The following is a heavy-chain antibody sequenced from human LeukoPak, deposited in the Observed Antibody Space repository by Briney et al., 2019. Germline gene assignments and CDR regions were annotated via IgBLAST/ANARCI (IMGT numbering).Heavy chain of an antibody. Sequence: SETLSLTCTVSGGSISSHFWTWIRQPPGRELEWLGYINYGGSTNYNPFLKSRVSISVDTSKNEFSLKLSSVTAADTAVYYCARDFLECSRASCLNWFDPWGQGTLVTVSS. V-gene: IGHV4-59*11. J-gene: IGHJ5*02. CDR2: INYGGST. D-gene: IGHD2-2*01. CDR1: GGSISSHF. CDR3: ARDFLECSRASCLNWFDP.